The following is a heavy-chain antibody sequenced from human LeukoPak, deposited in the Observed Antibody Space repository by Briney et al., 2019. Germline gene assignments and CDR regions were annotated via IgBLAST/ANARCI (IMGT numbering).Heavy chain of an antibody. CDR2: IYYSGST. J-gene: IGHJ4*02. V-gene: IGHV4-59*01. D-gene: IGHD3-22*01. CDR1: GGSISSYY. CDR3: ARVGGSSGYYTPYYFDY. Sequence: PSETLSLTCTVSGGSISSYYWSWIRQPPGKGLEWIGYIYYSGSTNYNPSLKSRVTISVDTSKNQFSLKLSSVTAADTAVYYCARVGGSSGYYTPYYFDYWGQGTLVTVSS.